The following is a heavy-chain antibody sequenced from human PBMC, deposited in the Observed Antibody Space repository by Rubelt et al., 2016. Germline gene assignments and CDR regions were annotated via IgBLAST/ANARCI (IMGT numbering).Heavy chain of an antibody. V-gene: IGHV3-7*03. CDR2: INQDGSDK. J-gene: IGHJ4*02. CDR3: ARWGGTANDY. D-gene: IGHD1-26*01. CDR1: TITFSSYW. Sequence: EVQLVESGGGLVQPGGSLRLSCAVSTITFSSYWMSWVRQAPGKGLEWVANINQDGSDKYYVDSVKGRFTISRDNAKKSLCLEVNGRGAEDTAVDYCARWGGTANDYWGQGTLVTVSS.